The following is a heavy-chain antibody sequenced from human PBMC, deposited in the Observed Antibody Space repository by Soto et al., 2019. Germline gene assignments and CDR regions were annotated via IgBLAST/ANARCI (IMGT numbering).Heavy chain of an antibody. Sequence: QITLKESGPTLVKPTQTLTLTCTFSGFSLSTSGVGVGWIRQPPGKALEWFALIYWDDDKRYSPSLKSRLTITKDTSKNQVVLTMTNMDPVDTATYYSAHRREDSTYFDYWGQGILVTVSS. CDR2: IYWDDDK. V-gene: IGHV2-5*02. J-gene: IGHJ4*02. CDR3: AHRREDSTYFDY. CDR1: GFSLSTSGVG. D-gene: IGHD4-4*01.